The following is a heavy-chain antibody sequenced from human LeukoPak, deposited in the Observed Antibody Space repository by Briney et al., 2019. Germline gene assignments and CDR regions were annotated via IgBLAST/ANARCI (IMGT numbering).Heavy chain of an antibody. J-gene: IGHJ6*01. CDR3: ARGSEGYCSGGGCYYGMDV. V-gene: IGHV3-21*01. CDR1: GFTYSSYT. D-gene: IGHD2-15*01. Sequence: GGSLRLSCAASGFTYSSYTMNWVRQAPGKGLEWVSYISSSSSYIYYADSVKGRFTISRDNAENSLYLQMNSLRAEDTAVYYCARGSEGYCSGGGCYYGMDVWGQGTTVTVSS. CDR2: ISSSSSYI.